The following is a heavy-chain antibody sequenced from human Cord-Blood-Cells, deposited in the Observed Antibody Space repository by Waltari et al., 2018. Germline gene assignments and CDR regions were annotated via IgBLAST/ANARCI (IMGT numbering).Heavy chain of an antibody. Sequence: QVQLVQSGAEVKKPGASVKVSCKVSGYTLTELSMHWVRQAPGKGLEWMGGFGPEDGETIYPRKFKCRVNMTEDTATDTAYMELSSLRSADTAVYYCATGARSVVPHPLASSMDVWGQGTTVTVSS. CDR2: FGPEDGET. CDR1: GYTLTELS. CDR3: ATGARSVVPHPLASSMDV. V-gene: IGHV1-24*01. D-gene: IGHD6-19*01. J-gene: IGHJ6*02.